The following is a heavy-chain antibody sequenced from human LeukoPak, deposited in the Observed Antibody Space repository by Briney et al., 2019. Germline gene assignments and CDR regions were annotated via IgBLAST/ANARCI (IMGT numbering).Heavy chain of an antibody. CDR1: GGSISSGDYY. Sequence: SQTLSLTCTVSGGSISSGDYYWSWIRQPSGKGLEWIGYIYYSGSTYYNPSLKSRVTISVDTSKNQFSLKLSSVTAADTAVYYCARGQFGELPMDIDYWGQGTLVTVSS. V-gene: IGHV4-30-4*01. J-gene: IGHJ4*02. CDR2: IYYSGST. D-gene: IGHD3-10*01. CDR3: ARGQFGELPMDIDY.